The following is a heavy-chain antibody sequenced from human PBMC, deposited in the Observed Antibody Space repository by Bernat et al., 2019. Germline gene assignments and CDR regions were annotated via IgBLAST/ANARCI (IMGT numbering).Heavy chain of an antibody. CDR2: IHSTRRS. CDR1: GDSISSGAYY. V-gene: IGHV4-39*01. D-gene: IGHD6-13*01. J-gene: IGHJ4*02. CDR3: AGHAGIALAYHLDN. Sequence: QLQLQESGPGLVEPSETLSLTCTLSGDSISSGAYYWGWIRQPPGKGLEWIGSIHSTRRSYYNPSLKSRVTISADTSKNQFSLHVNSVTATDTAIYYCAGHAGIALAYHLDNWGQGTLVTVSS.